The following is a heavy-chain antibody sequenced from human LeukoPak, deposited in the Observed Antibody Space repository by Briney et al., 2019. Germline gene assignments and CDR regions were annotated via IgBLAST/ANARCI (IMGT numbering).Heavy chain of an antibody. CDR2: NYSSGTI. J-gene: IGHJ5*02. CDR3: TRDSGTTGEVKFDP. Sequence: SETLSLTCSVSGGSISSYYWSWIRQPAGKGLEWIGRNYSSGTITYNPSLQSRVTMSVDTSKNEFSLKMSSVTAADTAVYYCTRDSGTTGEVKFDPWGQGTLVAVSS. CDR1: GGSISSYY. D-gene: IGHD3-10*01. V-gene: IGHV4-4*07.